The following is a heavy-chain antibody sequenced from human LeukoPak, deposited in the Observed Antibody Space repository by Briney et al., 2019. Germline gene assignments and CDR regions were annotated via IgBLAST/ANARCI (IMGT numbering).Heavy chain of an antibody. CDR2: ISSRSSYI. D-gene: IGHD1-26*01. V-gene: IGHV3-21*01. CDR3: ARAYSERYGLGYYYMDV. CDR1: GFTFSTYT. J-gene: IGHJ6*03. Sequence: GGSLKLSCAASGFTFSTYTMNWVRQAPGKGLEWVSSISSRSSYIYYADSVKGRFTISRDNAKKSVYLQMNSLRAEDTAVYYCARAYSERYGLGYYYMDVWGKGTTVTISS.